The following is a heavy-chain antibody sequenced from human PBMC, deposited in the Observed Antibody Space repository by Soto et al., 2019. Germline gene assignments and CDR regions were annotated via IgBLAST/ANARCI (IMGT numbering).Heavy chain of an antibody. D-gene: IGHD3-22*01. CDR2: ISSSGGTT. J-gene: IGHJ4*02. Sequence: GSLRLSCAASGFTFSTSEMSWVRQAPGKGLEWISHISSSGGTTYYADSVKGRFTISRDNANHSLFLQMNSLRVADTAVYYCARWEVVTGLDYWGQGTLVTGLL. V-gene: IGHV3-48*03. CDR3: ARWEVVTGLDY. CDR1: GFTFSTSE.